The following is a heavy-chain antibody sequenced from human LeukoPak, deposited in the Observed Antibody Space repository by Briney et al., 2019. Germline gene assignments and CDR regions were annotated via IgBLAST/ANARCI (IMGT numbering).Heavy chain of an antibody. CDR2: ISSSSSYI. J-gene: IGHJ4*02. Sequence: PGGSLRLSCAASGFTFRSHAMSWVRQAPGKGLEWVSSISSSSSYIYYADSVKGRFTISRDNAKNSLYLQMNSLRAEDTAVYYCATSMARGVPFWGQGTLVTVTS. CDR3: ATSMARGVPF. V-gene: IGHV3-21*01. D-gene: IGHD3-10*01. CDR1: GFTFRSHA.